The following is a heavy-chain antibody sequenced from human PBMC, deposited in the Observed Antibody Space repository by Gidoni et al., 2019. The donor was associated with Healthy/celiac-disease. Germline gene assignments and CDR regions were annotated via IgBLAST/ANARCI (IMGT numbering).Heavy chain of an antibody. V-gene: IGHV4-39*01. CDR1: GGSIRSSSYY. D-gene: IGHD3-10*01. CDR2: IYYSGST. Sequence: QLQLQESGPGLVKPSETLSLTCPVSGGSIRSSSYYWGWIRQPPGKGLEWIGSIYYSGSTYYNPSLKSRVTISVDTSKNQFSLKLSSVTAADTAVYYCARLNRVMVRGVMFDYWGQGTLVTVSS. J-gene: IGHJ4*02. CDR3: ARLNRVMVRGVMFDY.